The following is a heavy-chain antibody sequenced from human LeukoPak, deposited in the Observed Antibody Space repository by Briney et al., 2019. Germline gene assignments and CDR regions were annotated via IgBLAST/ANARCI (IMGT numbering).Heavy chain of an antibody. D-gene: IGHD2-15*01. V-gene: IGHV3-30-3*01. CDR3: ARDPGYCSGGSCYSGPLP. CDR2: ISYDGSNK. Sequence: PGGSLRLSCAASGFTFSSYAMHWVRQAPGKGLEWVAVISYDGSNKYYADSVKGRFTISRDNSKNTLYPQMNSLRAEDTAVYYCARDPGYCSGGSCYSGPLPWGQGTLVTVSS. CDR1: GFTFSSYA. J-gene: IGHJ5*02.